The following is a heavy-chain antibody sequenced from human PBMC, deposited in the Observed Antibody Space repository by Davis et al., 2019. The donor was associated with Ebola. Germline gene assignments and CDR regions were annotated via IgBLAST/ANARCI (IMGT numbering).Heavy chain of an antibody. CDR1: GYTFTNYY. Sequence: ASVTVSCKASGYTFTNYYLQWVRQAPGQGLEWMGIINPNGGSTIYAQKSQGRVTMTRDTSTSTVYMELSSLRSEDTAVYYCARYDSSGYADFDYWGQGTLVTVSS. J-gene: IGHJ4*02. D-gene: IGHD3-22*01. CDR3: ARYDSSGYADFDY. V-gene: IGHV1-46*01. CDR2: INPNGGST.